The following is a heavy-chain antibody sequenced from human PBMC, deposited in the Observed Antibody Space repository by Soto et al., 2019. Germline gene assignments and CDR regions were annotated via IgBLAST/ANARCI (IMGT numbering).Heavy chain of an antibody. J-gene: IGHJ3*01. CDR2: INTHNSNT. CDR1: GYTFTSDG. Sequence: GASVKVSCKASGYTFTSDGISWVRQAPGQGLEWMGWINTHNSNTNYAQKLQGRVTLTTDTSASTAYMELRSLESDDTAVYYCAREGIPPDAFDVWGQGTMVTVSS. CDR3: AREGIPPDAFDV. V-gene: IGHV1-18*01. D-gene: IGHD1-20*01.